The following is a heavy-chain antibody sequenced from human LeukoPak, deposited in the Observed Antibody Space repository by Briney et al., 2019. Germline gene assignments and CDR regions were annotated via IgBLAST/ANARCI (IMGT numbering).Heavy chain of an antibody. D-gene: IGHD5/OR15-5a*01. CDR3: AKVLLPQVSTTYLDW. CDR2: ITDSGGTT. J-gene: IGHJ4*02. CDR1: GYKFNSYA. Sequence: PGGSLRLSCAASGYKFNSYAMVWVRQAPGKGLEWVSGITDSGGTTYYADSVKGRFTISRDNSKSTLYLQMNSLRAGDTAIYYCAKVLLPQVSTTYLDWWGQGTLVTVSP. V-gene: IGHV3-23*01.